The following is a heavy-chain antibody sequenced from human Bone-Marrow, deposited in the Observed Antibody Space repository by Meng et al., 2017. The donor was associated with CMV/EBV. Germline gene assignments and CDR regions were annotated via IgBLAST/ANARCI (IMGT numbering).Heavy chain of an antibody. J-gene: IGHJ5*02. CDR3: ARKESLLWSLNWFDP. D-gene: IGHD2-2*01. Sequence: GESLKISCAASGFTFSSYGIHWVRQAPGKGLEWVAFIRYDGSNKYYADSVKGRFTISRDNSKNTLYLQMNSLRAEDTAVYYCARKESLLWSLNWFDPWGQGTLVTVSS. CDR1: GFTFSSYG. CDR2: IRYDGSNK. V-gene: IGHV3-30*02.